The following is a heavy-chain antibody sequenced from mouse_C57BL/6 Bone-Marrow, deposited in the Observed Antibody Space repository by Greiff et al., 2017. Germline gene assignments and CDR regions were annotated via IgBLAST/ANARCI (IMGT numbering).Heavy chain of an antibody. D-gene: IGHD1-1*01. CDR2: LDPEDGDT. Sequence: VQLKQSGAELVRPGASVKLSCTASGFNIKDYYMHWVKQRPEQGLEWIGRLDPEDGDTEYAPKFQAKATLTADTSSNTAYLQLSSLTSEDTAVYYGTTRDGSRVFCWNCDVWGTGTTVTVSS. J-gene: IGHJ1*03. CDR1: GFNIKDYY. CDR3: TTRDGSRVFCWNCDV. V-gene: IGHV14-1*01.